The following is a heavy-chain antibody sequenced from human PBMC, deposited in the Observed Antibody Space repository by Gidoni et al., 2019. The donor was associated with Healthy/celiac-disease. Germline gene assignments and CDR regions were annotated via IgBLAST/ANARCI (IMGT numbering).Heavy chain of an antibody. D-gene: IGHD4-17*01. V-gene: IGHV1-2*02. Sequence: QVQLVQSGAEVKKPAAPVKVSCTASGYPFTGYYLHWVRQSPGQGLEWMEWINPKSGGTNYAQRFQGRVTMTRDTSISPAYMELSRLRSDDTAVYYCAKDYGDLPDYWGQGTLVTVSS. CDR3: AKDYGDLPDY. CDR1: GYPFTGYY. J-gene: IGHJ4*02. CDR2: INPKSGGT.